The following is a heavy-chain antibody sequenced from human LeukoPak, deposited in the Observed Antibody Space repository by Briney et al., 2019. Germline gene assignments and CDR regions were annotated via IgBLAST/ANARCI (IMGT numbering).Heavy chain of an antibody. Sequence: GGSLRLSCAASGFTFSSHLMHWVRQAPGKGLEWVAVISYDGSNKYYADSVKGRFTISRDNSKNTLYLQMNSLRAEDTAVYYCVRDLGGRSGHWGQGTLVTVSS. V-gene: IGHV3-30*03. CDR2: ISYDGSNK. J-gene: IGHJ4*02. CDR3: VRDLGGRSGH. CDR1: GFTFSSHL. D-gene: IGHD1-26*01.